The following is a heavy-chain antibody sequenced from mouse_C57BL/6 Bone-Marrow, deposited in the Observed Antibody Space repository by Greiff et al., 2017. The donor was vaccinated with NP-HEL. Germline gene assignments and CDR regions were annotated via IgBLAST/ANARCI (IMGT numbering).Heavy chain of an antibody. CDR3: TRSITTVVATGRYYFDY. Sequence: VQLQQPGTELVKPGASVKLSCKASGYTFTSYWMHWVKQRPGQGLEWIGAIYPGNSDTSYNQKFKGKAKLTAVTSASTAYMELSSLTNEDSAVYYCTRSITTVVATGRYYFDYWGQGTTLTVSS. V-gene: IGHV1-5*01. J-gene: IGHJ2*01. D-gene: IGHD1-1*01. CDR1: GYTFTSYW. CDR2: IYPGNSDT.